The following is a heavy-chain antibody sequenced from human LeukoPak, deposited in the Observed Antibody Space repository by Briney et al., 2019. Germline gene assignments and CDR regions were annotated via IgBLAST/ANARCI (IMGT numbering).Heavy chain of an antibody. CDR3: AKRVVAATLRAFDI. V-gene: IGHV3-23*01. Sequence: GGSLKLSCVASGFTFSGYAMTWVRQAPGKGLEWVSAISGSGGSTYYADSVKGRFTISRDNSKNTLYLQMNSLRAEDTAVYYCAKRVVAATLRAFDIWGQGTMVTVSS. J-gene: IGHJ3*02. D-gene: IGHD2-15*01. CDR1: GFTFSGYA. CDR2: ISGSGGST.